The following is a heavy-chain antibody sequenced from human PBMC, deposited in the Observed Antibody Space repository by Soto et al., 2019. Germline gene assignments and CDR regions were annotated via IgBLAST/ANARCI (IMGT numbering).Heavy chain of an antibody. CDR1: GGSISSYY. J-gene: IGHJ5*02. D-gene: IGHD3-10*01. Sequence: SETLSLTCTVSGGSISSYYWSWVRQPPGKGLEWIGYIYYSGSTNYNPSLKSRVTISVDTSKNQFSLKLSSVTAADTAVYYCARVTMVRGVEIWFDPWGQGTLVTVS. CDR2: IYYSGST. CDR3: ARVTMVRGVEIWFDP. V-gene: IGHV4-59*01.